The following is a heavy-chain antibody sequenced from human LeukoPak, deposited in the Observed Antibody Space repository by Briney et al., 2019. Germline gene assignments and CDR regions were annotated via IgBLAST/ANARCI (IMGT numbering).Heavy chain of an antibody. CDR2: ISAYNGNT. V-gene: IGHV1-18*01. D-gene: IGHD2-2*02. CDR3: ARDARYCSSTSCYIPWFDP. J-gene: IGHJ5*02. CDR1: GYTFTSYG. Sequence: ASVKVSCKASGYTFTSYGISWVRQAPGQGLEWMGWISAYNGNTNYAQKLQGRVTMTTDTSTSTAYMELRSLRSDDTAVYCCARDARYCSSTSCYIPWFDPWGQGTLVTVSS.